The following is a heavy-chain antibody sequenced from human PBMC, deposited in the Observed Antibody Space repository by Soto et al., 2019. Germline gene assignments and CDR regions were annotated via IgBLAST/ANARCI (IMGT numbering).Heavy chain of an antibody. J-gene: IGHJ5*02. CDR3: AKGSDDFWSGLNWFDP. CDR1: GFTFSSYA. V-gene: IGHV3-23*01. CDR2: ISGSGGST. D-gene: IGHD3-3*01. Sequence: GGSLRLSCAASGFTFSSYAMSWVRQAPGKGLEWVSAISGSGGSTYYADSVKGRFTISRDNPKNTLYLQMNSLRAEDTAVYYCAKGSDDFWSGLNWFDPWGQGTLVTVSS.